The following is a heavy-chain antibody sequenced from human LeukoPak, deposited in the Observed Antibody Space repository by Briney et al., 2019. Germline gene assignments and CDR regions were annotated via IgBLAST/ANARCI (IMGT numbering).Heavy chain of an antibody. CDR2: IIPILGTA. Sequence: SVKVSCKASGGTFSSYAISWVRQAPGQGLEWMGGIIPILGTANYAQKFQGRVTITADESTSTAYMELSSLRSEDTAVYYCVREFSGGYFDYWGQGTLVTVSS. V-gene: IGHV1-69*13. CDR3: VREFSGGYFDY. J-gene: IGHJ4*02. CDR1: GGTFSSYA. D-gene: IGHD3-16*01.